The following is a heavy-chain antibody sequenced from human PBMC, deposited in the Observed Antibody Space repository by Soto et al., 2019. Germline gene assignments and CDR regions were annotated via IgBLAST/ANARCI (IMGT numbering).Heavy chain of an antibody. CDR2: INAGNGNT. J-gene: IGHJ4*02. V-gene: IGHV1-3*01. CDR3: ARDPYSSGWSYYYFDY. Sequence: GASVKVSCKASGYTFTSYAMHWVRQAPGQRLEWMGWINAGNGNTKYSQKFQGRVTITRDTSASTAYMELSSLRSEDTAVYYCARDPYSSGWSYYYFDYWGQGTLVTVSS. CDR1: GYTFTSYA. D-gene: IGHD6-19*01.